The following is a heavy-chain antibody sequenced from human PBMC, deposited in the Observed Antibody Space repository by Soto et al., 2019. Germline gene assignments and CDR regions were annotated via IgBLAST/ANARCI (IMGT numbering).Heavy chain of an antibody. J-gene: IGHJ6*02. V-gene: IGHV1-69*13. CDR2: IIPIFGTA. D-gene: IGHD4-4*01. Sequence: SVKVSCKASGGTFSSYAISWVRQAPGQGLEWMGGIIPIFGTANYAQKFQGRVTITADESTSTAYMELSSLRSEDTAVYYCARGSVTDHQYYYYGMDVWGQGTTVTVS. CDR3: ARGSVTDHQYYYYGMDV. CDR1: GGTFSSYA.